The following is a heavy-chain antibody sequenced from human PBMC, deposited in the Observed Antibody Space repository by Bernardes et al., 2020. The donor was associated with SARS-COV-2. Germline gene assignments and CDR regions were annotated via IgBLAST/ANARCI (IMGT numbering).Heavy chain of an antibody. CDR3: ARAYSYGYRYFDY. J-gene: IGHJ4*02. V-gene: IGHV4-59*01. CDR2: IYYSGST. Sequence: SEPLSLTCSVSGSCISSYYWSWIRRPPGKGLEWIGYIYYSGSTNYNTSLKSRVTISVDTSKNQFSLKLSSVTAADTAGYYCARAYSYGYRYFDYWGQGTLVTVSS. D-gene: IGHD5-18*01. CDR1: GSCISSYY.